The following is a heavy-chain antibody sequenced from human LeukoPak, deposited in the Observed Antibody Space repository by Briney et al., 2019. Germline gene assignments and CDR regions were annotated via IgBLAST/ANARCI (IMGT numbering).Heavy chain of an antibody. D-gene: IGHD3-3*01. CDR3: ARSPYYDFWSGSAFDY. Sequence: ASVTVSCKASGGTFSSYAISWVRQAPGQGLEWMGGIIPIFGTANYAQKFQGRVTITADESTSTAYMELSSLRSEDTAVYYCARSPYYDFWSGSAFDYWGQGTLVTVSS. V-gene: IGHV1-69*13. CDR2: IIPIFGTA. CDR1: GGTFSSYA. J-gene: IGHJ4*02.